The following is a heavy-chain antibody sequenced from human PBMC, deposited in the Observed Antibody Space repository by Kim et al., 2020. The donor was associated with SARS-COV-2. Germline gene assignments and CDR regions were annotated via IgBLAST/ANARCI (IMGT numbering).Heavy chain of an antibody. J-gene: IGHJ6*02. D-gene: IGHD1-26*01. CDR2: MYSSGST. V-gene: IGHV4-4*07. CDR1: GGSISSYY. Sequence: SQTLSLTCTVSGGSISSYYWSCIRQPAGKGLEWIGHMYSSGSTNYNPSLKSRVTMSVDTSKNQFSLKVSSVTAADTAVYYCASNFGTYSESSFRMDVWGQGSTVTVSS. CDR3: ASNFGTYSESSFRMDV.